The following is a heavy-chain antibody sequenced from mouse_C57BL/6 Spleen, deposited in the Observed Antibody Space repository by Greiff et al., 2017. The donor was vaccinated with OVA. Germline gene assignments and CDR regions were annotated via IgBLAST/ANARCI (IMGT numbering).Heavy chain of an antibody. CDR2: IDPSDSET. D-gene: IGHD1-1*01. V-gene: IGHV1-52*01. Sequence: QVQLQQPGAELVRPGSSVKLSCKASGYTFTSYWMHWVKQRPIQGLEWIGNIDPSDSETHYNQKFKDKATLTVDNSSSTAYMQLSSLTSEDSAVYYCARLYITTVVVGDYYAMDYWGQGTSVTVSS. J-gene: IGHJ4*01. CDR1: GYTFTSYW. CDR3: ARLYITTVVVGDYYAMDY.